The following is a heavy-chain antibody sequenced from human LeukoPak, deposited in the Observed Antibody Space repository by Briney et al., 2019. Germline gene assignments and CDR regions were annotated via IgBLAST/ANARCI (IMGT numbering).Heavy chain of an antibody. Sequence: PGGSLRLSCAASGFTVSSNYMSWVRQAPGKGLEWVSVIYSGGSTYYADSVKGRFTISRDNSKNTLYLQMNSLRAEDTAVYYCARDFPYSDILTGYRNYYYGMDVRGQGTTVTVSS. CDR1: GFTVSSNY. J-gene: IGHJ6*02. CDR2: IYSGGST. D-gene: IGHD3-9*01. CDR3: ARDFPYSDILTGYRNYYYGMDV. V-gene: IGHV3-53*01.